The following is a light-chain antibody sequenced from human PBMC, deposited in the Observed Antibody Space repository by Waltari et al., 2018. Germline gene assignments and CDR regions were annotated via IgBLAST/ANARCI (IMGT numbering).Light chain of an antibody. CDR3: CSYAGYYTIWV. CDR2: EVT. Sequence: QSALTQPRSVSGSPGQSVPIPGPGTSSYVGRYTFVSWYQQHPGKVPKLVIYEVTKRPSGVPDRFSGSKSGNTASLTISGLQAEDEADYYCCSYAGYYTIWVFGGGTKLTVL. V-gene: IGLV2-11*01. J-gene: IGLJ3*02. CDR1: SSYVGRYTF.